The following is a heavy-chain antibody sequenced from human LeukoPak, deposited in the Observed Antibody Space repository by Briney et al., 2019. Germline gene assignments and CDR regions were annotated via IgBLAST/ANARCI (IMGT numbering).Heavy chain of an antibody. Sequence: SVKVSCKASGYTFSSYTMNWVRQAPGQGLEWMGGIIPIFGTANYAQKFQGRVTITTDESTSTAYMELSSLRSEDTAVYYCASTPYRSSAFDIWGQGTMVTVSS. V-gene: IGHV1-69*05. CDR2: IIPIFGTA. J-gene: IGHJ3*02. CDR1: GYTFSSYT. CDR3: ASTPYRSSAFDI. D-gene: IGHD1-14*01.